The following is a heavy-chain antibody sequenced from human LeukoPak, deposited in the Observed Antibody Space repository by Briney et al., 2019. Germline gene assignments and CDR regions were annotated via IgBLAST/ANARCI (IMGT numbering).Heavy chain of an antibody. D-gene: IGHD2/OR15-2a*01. V-gene: IGHV4-31*03. CDR2: IYYSGST. CDR1: GGSISSGGYY. Sequence: PSQTLSLTCTVSGGSISSGGYYWSWIRQHPGKGLEWIGYIYYSGSTYYNPSLKSRVTISVDTPKNQFSLKLSSVTAADTAVYYCARGGSIYYYYGMDVWGQGTTVTVSS. J-gene: IGHJ6*02. CDR3: ARGGSIYYYYGMDV.